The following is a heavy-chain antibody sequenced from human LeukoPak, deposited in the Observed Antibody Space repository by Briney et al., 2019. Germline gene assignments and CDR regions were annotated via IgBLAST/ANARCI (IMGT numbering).Heavy chain of an antibody. CDR1: GFTFSSYW. D-gene: IGHD5-24*01. CDR3: ARVQGDGYNEYYYYYGMDV. V-gene: IGHV3-7*01. CDR2: IKHDGSEK. J-gene: IGHJ6*02. Sequence: GRSLRLSCAASGFTFSSYWMSWVRQAPGQGLEWVANIKHDGSEKCYVDSVEGRFTICRDNARKSLYPQMNSLRAEDTAVYYCARVQGDGYNEYYYYYGMDVWGQGTTVTVSS.